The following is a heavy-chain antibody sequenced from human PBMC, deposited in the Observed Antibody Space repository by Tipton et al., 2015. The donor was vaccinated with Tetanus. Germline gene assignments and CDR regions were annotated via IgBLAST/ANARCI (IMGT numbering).Heavy chain of an antibody. Sequence: LRLSCTVSGGSISSYYWSWIRQPPGKGLEWVGYFYYSGSTNYNPSLKSRVTISVDTSKNQFSLKLNSVTAADTTVYYCARGGIATAGGGLDYWGQGTLVTVSS. CDR1: GGSISSYY. V-gene: IGHV4-59*01. J-gene: IGHJ4*02. CDR2: FYYSGST. CDR3: ARGGIATAGGGLDY. D-gene: IGHD6-13*01.